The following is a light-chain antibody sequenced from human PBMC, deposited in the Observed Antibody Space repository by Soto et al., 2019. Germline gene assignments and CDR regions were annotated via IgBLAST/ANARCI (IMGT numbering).Light chain of an antibody. CDR3: QQSYSTPPWT. CDR2: AAS. V-gene: IGKV1-39*01. CDR1: QSISRY. J-gene: IGKJ1*01. Sequence: DIQMTQFPSSLSASVGDRVIITCRASQSISRYLNWYQQKPGKAPKLLIYAASNLQSGAPSRFSGSGSGTDFTLTISSLQPEDSANYYCQQSYSTPPWTFGQGTKVEI.